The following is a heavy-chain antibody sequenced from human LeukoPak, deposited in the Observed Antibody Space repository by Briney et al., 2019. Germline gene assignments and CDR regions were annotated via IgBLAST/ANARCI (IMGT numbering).Heavy chain of an antibody. CDR1: GYTFTSYY. CDR3: AREYLYSGSSTDAFDI. V-gene: IGHV1-46*01. CDR2: INPSGGST. D-gene: IGHD1-26*01. Sequence: ASVKVSCKASGYTFTSYYMHWVRQAPGQGLEWMGIINPSGGSTSYAQKFQGRVTMTRDTSTSTVYMELSSLRSEDTAVYYCAREYLYSGSSTDAFDIWGQGTMVTVSS. J-gene: IGHJ3*02.